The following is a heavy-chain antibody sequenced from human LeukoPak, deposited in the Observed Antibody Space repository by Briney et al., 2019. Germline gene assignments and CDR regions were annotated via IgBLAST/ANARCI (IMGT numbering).Heavy chain of an antibody. J-gene: IGHJ4*02. CDR2: ISSSGSPI. CDR3: ARDLGGSSKPDY. V-gene: IGHV3-48*04. D-gene: IGHD1-26*01. CDR1: GFIFSSYS. Sequence: GGSLRLSWAASGFIFSSYSMNWVRQAPGKGLEWVSYISSSGSPIYYADSVKGRFTTSRDNAKNSLDLQMNSLRVEDTAVYYCARDLGGSSKPDYWGQGTLVTVSS.